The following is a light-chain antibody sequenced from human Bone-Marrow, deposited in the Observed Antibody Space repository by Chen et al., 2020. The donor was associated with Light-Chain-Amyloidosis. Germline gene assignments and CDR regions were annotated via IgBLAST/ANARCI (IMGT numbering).Light chain of an antibody. V-gene: IGLV3-21*02. J-gene: IGLJ3*02. Sequence: SYVLTQPSSVSVAPGQTATIACGGNNIGSTSVHWSQQTPGQAPLLVVYDDSDRPSGIPERLSGSNSGNTATLTSSRVEAGDEADYYCQVWDRSSDRPVFGGGTKLPVL. CDR3: QVWDRSSDRPV. CDR2: DDS. CDR1: NIGSTS.